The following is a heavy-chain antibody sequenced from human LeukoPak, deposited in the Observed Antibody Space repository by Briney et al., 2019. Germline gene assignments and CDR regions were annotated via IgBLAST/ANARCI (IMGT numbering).Heavy chain of an antibody. CDR2: INPSGGSA. CDR1: GYTFTSNY. V-gene: IGHV1-46*01. D-gene: IGHD5-18*01. CDR3: ARGVDSYGLDY. Sequence: GASVKVSCKASGYTFTSNYIHWVRQAPGQGLEWMGIINPSGGSASYAQKFQGRVTMTRDTSTSTVYMELSSLRSEDTAVYYCARGVDSYGLDYWGQGTLVTVSS. J-gene: IGHJ4*02.